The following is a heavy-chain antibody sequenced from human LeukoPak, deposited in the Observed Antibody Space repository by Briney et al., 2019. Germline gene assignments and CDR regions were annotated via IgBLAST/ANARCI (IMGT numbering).Heavy chain of an antibody. CDR3: VKPSNYYGSATDAFDF. CDR2: TNHSGST. Sequence: SETLSLTCAVYGGSFSGYYWSWIRQPPGKGLEWIGETNHSGSTNYNPSLKSRVTISVDTSKNHFSLKLNSVTAADTAVYHCVKPSNYYGSATDAFDFWGQGTMVTVSS. CDR1: GGSFSGYY. J-gene: IGHJ3*01. V-gene: IGHV4-34*01. D-gene: IGHD3-10*01.